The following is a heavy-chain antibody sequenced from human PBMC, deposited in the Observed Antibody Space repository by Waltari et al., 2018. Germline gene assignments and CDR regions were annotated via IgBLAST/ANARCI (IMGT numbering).Heavy chain of an antibody. J-gene: IGHJ3*02. D-gene: IGHD3-3*01. Sequence: RLSCAASGFTFSSYWMYWVRQTPGKGLVWVSRINSDGSTTTFADSVKGRFTISRDNAKNTLYLQMNSLRAEDTAVYYCTRRTGSGFDIWGQGTMVTVSS. CDR2: INSDGSTT. CDR3: TRRTGSGFDI. CDR1: GFTFSSYW. V-gene: IGHV3-74*01.